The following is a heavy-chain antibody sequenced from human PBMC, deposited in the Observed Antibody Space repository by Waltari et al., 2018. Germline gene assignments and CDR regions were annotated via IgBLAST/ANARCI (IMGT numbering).Heavy chain of an antibody. J-gene: IGHJ4*02. V-gene: IGHV3-33*01. CDR3: ARGRGGSPLHDY. Sequence: VQLVESGGGVLQPGRSLILSCAASGFTFSSYGIHWVRQAPGKGLEWVAVIWYDGSNKYYADSVKGRFTISRDNSKNTLYLQMNSLRAEDTAVYYCARGRGGSPLHDYWGQGTLVTVSS. CDR1: GFTFSSYG. D-gene: IGHD1-26*01. CDR2: IWYDGSNK.